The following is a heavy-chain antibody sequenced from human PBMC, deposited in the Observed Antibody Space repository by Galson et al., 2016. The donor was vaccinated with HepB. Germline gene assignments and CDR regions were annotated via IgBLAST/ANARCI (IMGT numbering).Heavy chain of an antibody. V-gene: IGHV3-33*01. CDR1: GFTFSTYG. CDR3: ARDSGRYGIDV. CDR2: IWYDGSRE. Sequence: SLRLSCAVSGFTFSTYGMHWVRQAPGQGLEWVAVIWYDGSREYYGDSVKGRFTISRDDSKDMLYLQMNSLRVEDTALYYCARDSGRYGIDVWGQGTTVTVSS. D-gene: IGHD1-26*01. J-gene: IGHJ6*02.